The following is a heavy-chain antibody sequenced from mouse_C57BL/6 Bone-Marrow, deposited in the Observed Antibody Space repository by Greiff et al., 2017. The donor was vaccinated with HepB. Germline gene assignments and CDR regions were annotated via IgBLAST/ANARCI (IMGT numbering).Heavy chain of an antibody. V-gene: IGHV5-17*01. CDR2: ISSGSSTI. D-gene: IGHD1-1*01. Sequence: EVKVEESGGGLVKPGGSLKLSCAASGFTFSDYGMHWVRQAPEKGLEWVAYISSGSSTIYYADTVKGRFTISRDNAKNTLFRQMTSLRSEDTAMYYCARRGFYGSASYYFDYWGQGTTLTVSS. J-gene: IGHJ2*01. CDR3: ARRGFYGSASYYFDY. CDR1: GFTFSDYG.